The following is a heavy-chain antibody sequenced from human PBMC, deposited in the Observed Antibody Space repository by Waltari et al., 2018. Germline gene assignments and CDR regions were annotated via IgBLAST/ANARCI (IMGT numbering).Heavy chain of an antibody. D-gene: IGHD5-18*01. CDR3: AKGDTAMVGTPYYFDY. J-gene: IGHJ4*02. Sequence: EVQLVESGGGLVQPGRSLRLSCAASGFTFDDYAMHWVRQAPGKGLGWVSGISWNSGSIGNADSVKGRFTISRDNAKNSLYLQMNSLRAEDMALYYCAKGDTAMVGTPYYFDYWGQGTLVTVSS. CDR1: GFTFDDYA. V-gene: IGHV3-9*03. CDR2: ISWNSGSI.